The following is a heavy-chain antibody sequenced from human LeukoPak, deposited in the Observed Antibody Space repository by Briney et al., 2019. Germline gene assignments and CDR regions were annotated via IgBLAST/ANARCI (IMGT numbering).Heavy chain of an antibody. V-gene: IGHV3-23*01. D-gene: IGHD3-10*01. CDR3: VKDGAAMVRGVIIVPAGFFDS. Sequence: GGSLRLSCRASGFRFSTYDMSWVRQAPGKGLEWVSGISGSGEKTDYADSVKGRFIISRDNSKDMVSLQMNALRVEDTATYYCVKDGAAMVRGVIIVPAGFFDSWAQGSQVTVSS. CDR2: ISGSGEKT. J-gene: IGHJ4*02. CDR1: GFRFSTYD.